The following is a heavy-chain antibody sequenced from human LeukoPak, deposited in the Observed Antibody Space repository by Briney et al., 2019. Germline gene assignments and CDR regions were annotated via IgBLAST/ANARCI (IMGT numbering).Heavy chain of an antibody. D-gene: IGHD3-3*01. CDR2: IYYSGST. V-gene: IGHV4-39*07. J-gene: IGHJ4*02. CDR3: ARGSSTIFGVVPPDY. Sequence: SETLSLTCTVSGGSISSSSYYWGWIRQPPGKGLEWIGSIYYSGSTYYNPSLKSRVTISVDTSKNQFSLKLSSVTAADTAVYYCARGSSTIFGVVPPDYWGQGTLVTVSS. CDR1: GGSISSSSYY.